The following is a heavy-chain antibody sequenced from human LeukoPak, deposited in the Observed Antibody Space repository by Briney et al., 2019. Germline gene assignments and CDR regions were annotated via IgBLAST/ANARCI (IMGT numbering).Heavy chain of an antibody. V-gene: IGHV3-48*01. CDR1: GFTFSSYA. J-gene: IGHJ3*02. CDR2: ISGSSSTI. Sequence: GGSLRLSCAASGFTFSSYAMHWVRQAPGKGLEWVSYISGSSSTIYYADSVKGRFTISRDNAKNSLYLQMNSLRAEDTAVYYCARVGINANQLRDGFDIWGQGTMVTVSS. D-gene: IGHD2-2*01. CDR3: ARVGINANQLRDGFDI.